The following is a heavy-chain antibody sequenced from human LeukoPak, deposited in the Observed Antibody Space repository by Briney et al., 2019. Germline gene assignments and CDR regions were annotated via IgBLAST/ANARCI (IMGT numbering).Heavy chain of an antibody. CDR3: ARQDQLLRGTPFVY. V-gene: IGHV4-30-2*01. J-gene: IGHJ4*02. D-gene: IGHD2-2*01. CDR1: GVSISTGGYS. Sequence: PSQTLSLTCAVSGVSISTGGYSWSWIRQPPGKGLEWIGYIYHSGSTYYNPSLKSRVTISVDRSKNQFSLKLSSVTAADTAVYYCARQDQLLRGTPFVYWGQGTLVTVSS. CDR2: IYHSGST.